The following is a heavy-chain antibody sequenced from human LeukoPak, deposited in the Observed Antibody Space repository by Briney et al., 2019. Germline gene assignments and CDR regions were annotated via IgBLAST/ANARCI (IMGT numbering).Heavy chain of an antibody. V-gene: IGHV3-15*01. CDR2: IKSKTDGGTT. D-gene: IGHD6-13*01. Sequence: PGGSLRLSCAASGFTFSNAWMSWVRQAPGKGLEWVGRIKSKTDGGTTDYAAPVKGRFTISRDDSKNTLYLQMNSLKTEDTAVYYCTTDLRYSSSWYIGSPFDYWGQGTLVTVSS. CDR3: TTDLRYSSSWYIGSPFDY. CDR1: GFTFSNAW. J-gene: IGHJ4*02.